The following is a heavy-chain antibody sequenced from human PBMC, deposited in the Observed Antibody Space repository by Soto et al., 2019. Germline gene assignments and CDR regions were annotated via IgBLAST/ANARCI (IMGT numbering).Heavy chain of an antibody. CDR3: ARGVGGSHNWFDP. V-gene: IGHV1-18*01. Sequence: ASLKVSCKCSGWTFSSYCISWVRQAPGKGLEWMGWISAYNGNTNYAQKLQGRVTMTTDTSTSTAYMELRSLRSADTAVSYSARGVGGSHNWFDPCAQGTLVTVSS. CDR1: GWTFSSYC. D-gene: IGHD1-26*01. J-gene: IGHJ5*02. CDR2: ISAYNGNT.